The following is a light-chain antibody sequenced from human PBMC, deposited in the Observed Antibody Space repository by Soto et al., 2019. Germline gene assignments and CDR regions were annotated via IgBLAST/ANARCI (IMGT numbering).Light chain of an antibody. CDR2: RNN. Sequence: QSVLTQPPSASGTPGQRVTISCSGSSSNIGSNYVYWYQQLPGTAPKLLIYRNNQRPSGVPDRFSGSKSATSASLAISGLRSEDEDDYYCAAWDDSLSVVVFGGGTKLTVL. V-gene: IGLV1-47*01. CDR3: AAWDDSLSVVV. J-gene: IGLJ2*01. CDR1: SSNIGSNY.